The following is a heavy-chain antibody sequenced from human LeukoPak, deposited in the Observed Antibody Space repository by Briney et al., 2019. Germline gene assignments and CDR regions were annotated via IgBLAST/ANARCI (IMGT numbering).Heavy chain of an antibody. V-gene: IGHV3-48*03. D-gene: IGHD5-12*01. CDR1: GFTFSIYE. CDR2: IRSSDNTI. J-gene: IGHJ6*03. CDR3: ARGGNSYYYYYMDV. Sequence: PGGSLRLSCAASGFTFSIYEMNWVRQAPGKGLEWVSYIRSSDNTIYYADSVKGRFTISRDNAKNSLYLQMNSLRAEDTAVYYCARGGNSYYYYYMDVWGKGTTVTISS.